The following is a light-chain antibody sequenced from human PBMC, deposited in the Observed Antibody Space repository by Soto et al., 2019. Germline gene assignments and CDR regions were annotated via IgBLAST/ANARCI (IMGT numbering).Light chain of an antibody. CDR1: HGLNIY. CDR2: DAS. CDR3: QQYDNLPIT. V-gene: IGKV1-33*01. Sequence: DIQLTQSPSSLSASVGDRVTITCQASHGLNIYLNWYQQKPGKAPNLLIYDASSLQTGVPSRFSGSGSGTYFTFTISSLQPEDIATYYCQQYDNLPITFGQGTRLEIK. J-gene: IGKJ5*01.